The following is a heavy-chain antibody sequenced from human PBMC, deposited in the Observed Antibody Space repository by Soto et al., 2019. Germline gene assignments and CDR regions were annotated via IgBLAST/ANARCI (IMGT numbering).Heavy chain of an antibody. Sequence: SQTLSLTCAISGDSVSSSSAAWNWLRQSPSRGLEWLGRTYYRSTWTNDYARSVKSRITINPDTFENQFSLQLYSVTPEDTAVYYCERVSSFRGMDVWGQGTPVTVSS. CDR3: ERVSSFRGMDV. J-gene: IGHJ6*02. CDR2: TYYRSTWTN. CDR1: GDSVSSSSAA. D-gene: IGHD3-16*01. V-gene: IGHV6-1*01.